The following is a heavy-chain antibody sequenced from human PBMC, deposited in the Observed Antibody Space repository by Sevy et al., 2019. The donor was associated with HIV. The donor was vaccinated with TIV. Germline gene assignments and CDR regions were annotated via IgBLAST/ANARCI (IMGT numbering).Heavy chain of an antibody. CDR3: AKDNRPATMSNSSYYYYYGMDV. V-gene: IGHV3-9*01. D-gene: IGHD6-6*01. CDR1: GFSFGDYA. CDR2: ISWNSVSL. Sequence: GGSLRLSCAASGFSFGDYAMHWVRQAPGKGLEWVSGISWNSVSLDYADSVKGRFTISRDNAKNSLFVQMNRLRSEDTALYYCAKDNRPATMSNSSYYYYYGMDVWGQGTTATVSS. J-gene: IGHJ6*02.